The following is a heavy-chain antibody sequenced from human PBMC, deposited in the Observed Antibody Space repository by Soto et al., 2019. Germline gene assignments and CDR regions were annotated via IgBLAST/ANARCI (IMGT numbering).Heavy chain of an antibody. CDR1: GGSIRSGGYY. CDR2: IYYSGST. J-gene: IGHJ4*02. CDR3: ARFPRYYDSSGYYSNFDY. V-gene: IGHV4-31*03. D-gene: IGHD3-22*01. Sequence: PSETLSLTCTVSGGSIRSGGYYWSWIRQHPGKGLEWIGYIYYSGSTYYNPSLKSRVTISVDTSKNQFSLKLSSVTAADTAVYYCARFPRYYDSSGYYSNFDYWGQGTLVTV.